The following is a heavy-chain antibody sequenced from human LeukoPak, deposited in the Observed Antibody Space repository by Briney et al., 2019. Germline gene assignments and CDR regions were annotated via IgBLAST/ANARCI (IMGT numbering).Heavy chain of an antibody. V-gene: IGHV1-2*02. CDR1: GYTFTGYY. J-gene: IGHJ6*03. CDR3: ARGHRIAVAGTYYYYYMDV. CDR2: INPNSGGT. D-gene: IGHD6-19*01. Sequence: ASVKVSCKASGYTFTGYYMHWVRQAPGRGLEWMGWINPNSGGTNYAQKFQGRVTMTRDMSTSTVYMELSSLRSEDTAVYYCARGHRIAVAGTYYYYYMDVWGKGTTVTVSS.